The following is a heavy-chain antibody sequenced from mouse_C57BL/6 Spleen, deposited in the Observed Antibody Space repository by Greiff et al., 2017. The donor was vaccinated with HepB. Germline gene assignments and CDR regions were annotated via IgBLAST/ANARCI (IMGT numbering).Heavy chain of an antibody. CDR3: TKGRFTTVVATDY. Sequence: VQLQESGAELVRPGASVTLSCKASGYTFTDYEMHWVKQTPVHGLEWIGAIDPETGGTAYNQKFKGKAILTADKSSSTAYMELRSLTSEDSAVYYCTKGRFTTVVATDYWGQGTTLTVSS. D-gene: IGHD1-1*01. V-gene: IGHV1-15*01. J-gene: IGHJ2*01. CDR1: GYTFTDYE. CDR2: IDPETGGT.